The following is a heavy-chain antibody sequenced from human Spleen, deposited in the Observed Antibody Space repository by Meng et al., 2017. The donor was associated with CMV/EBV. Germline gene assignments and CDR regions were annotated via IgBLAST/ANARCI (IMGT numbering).Heavy chain of an antibody. J-gene: IGHJ6*02. CDR2: INPNSGGT. Sequence: ASVKVSCKASGYTFTGYYMHWVRQAPGQGLEWMGWINPNSGGTNYAQKFQGRVTMTRDTSISTVYMELSRLRSDDAAVYYCARDLARVGIAVAGTDYYYGMDVWGQGTTVTVSS. CDR1: GYTFTGYY. D-gene: IGHD6-19*01. CDR3: ARDLARVGIAVAGTDYYYGMDV. V-gene: IGHV1-2*02.